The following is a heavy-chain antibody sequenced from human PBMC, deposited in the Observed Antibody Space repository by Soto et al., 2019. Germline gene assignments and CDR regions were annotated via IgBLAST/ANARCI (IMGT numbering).Heavy chain of an antibody. Sequence: QVQLQESGPGLVKPSETLSLTCTVSGGSISSYYWSWIRQPPGKGLEWIGYIYYSGSTNYNPSLKSRVTISVDTSKNQFSLKLSSVTAADTAVYYCARVGRFLDFDYWGQGTLVTVSS. V-gene: IGHV4-59*01. CDR1: GGSISSYY. D-gene: IGHD3-3*01. CDR2: IYYSGST. CDR3: ARVGRFLDFDY. J-gene: IGHJ4*02.